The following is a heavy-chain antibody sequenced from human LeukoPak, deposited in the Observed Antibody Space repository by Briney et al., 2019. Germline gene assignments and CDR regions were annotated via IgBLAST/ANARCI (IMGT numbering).Heavy chain of an antibody. D-gene: IGHD2-2*01. J-gene: IGHJ4*02. CDR2: IYYSGST. V-gene: IGHV4-31*03. CDR3: ARSQLPDIVVVPAAIPAGYYFDY. Sequence: SETLSLTCTVSGGSISSGGYYWSWIRQHPGKGLEWIGYIYYSGSTYYNPSLKSRVTISVDTSKSQFSLKLSSVTAADTAVYYCARSQLPDIVVVPAAIPAGYYFDYWGQGTLVTVSS. CDR1: GGSISSGGYY.